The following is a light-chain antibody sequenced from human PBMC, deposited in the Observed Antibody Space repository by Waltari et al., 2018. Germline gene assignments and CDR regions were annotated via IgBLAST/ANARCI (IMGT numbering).Light chain of an antibody. CDR1: NIGRKT. Sequence: YVLTQPPSVSVTPGRTARIPGGGNNIGRKTVHWYQQKPGQAPVLVVYEDKERPSGIPERFSASTSGHPAPLTISGVAAGDEADYYCQVWDRTGDHVIFGGGTKLPVL. CDR3: QVWDRTGDHVI. CDR2: EDK. J-gene: IGLJ2*01. V-gene: IGLV3-21*03.